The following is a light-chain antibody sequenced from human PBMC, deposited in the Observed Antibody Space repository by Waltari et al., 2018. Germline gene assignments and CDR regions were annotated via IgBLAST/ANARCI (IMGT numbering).Light chain of an antibody. V-gene: IGKV1-5*01. J-gene: IGKJ4*01. Sequence: DIQMTQSPSTLSASIGGRVTINCRASESLGSELAWYQQRPGKAPNILIYDASSLQPGVPSRFSGSGSGTEFTLTINNLQPDDFVTYFCQQSHSSPLTFGGGTKVEIK. CDR2: DAS. CDR3: QQSHSSPLT. CDR1: ESLGSE.